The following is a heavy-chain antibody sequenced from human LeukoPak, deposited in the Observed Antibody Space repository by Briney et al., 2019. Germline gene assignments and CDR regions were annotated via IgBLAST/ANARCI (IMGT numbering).Heavy chain of an antibody. V-gene: IGHV3-30*01. CDR2: ISYGGSNK. CDR3: ARGGAGYSSSWLDY. J-gene: IGHJ4*02. Sequence: GGSLRLSCAASGFTFSSYAMHWVRQAPGKGLEWVAVISYGGSNKYYADSVKGRFTISRDNSKNTLYLQMNSLRAEDTAVYYCARGGAGYSSSWLDYWGQGTLVTVSS. D-gene: IGHD6-13*01. CDR1: GFTFSSYA.